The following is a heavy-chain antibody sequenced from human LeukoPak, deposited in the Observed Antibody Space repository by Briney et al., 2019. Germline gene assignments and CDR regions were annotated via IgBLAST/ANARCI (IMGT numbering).Heavy chain of an antibody. Sequence: PGRSLRLSCAASGFTFSSYGMHWVRQAPGKGLEWVAFILYVGSNQYYVDSVKGRFTISRENPKNTLYLQMNSLRAEDTAVYYCATGSSSGWYGRIDYWGQGTLVTVSS. D-gene: IGHD6-19*01. CDR2: ILYVGSNQ. J-gene: IGHJ4*02. V-gene: IGHV3-30*02. CDR1: GFTFSSYG. CDR3: ATGSSSGWYGRIDY.